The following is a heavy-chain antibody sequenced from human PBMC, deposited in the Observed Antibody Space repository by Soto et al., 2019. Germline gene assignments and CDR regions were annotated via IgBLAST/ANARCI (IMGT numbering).Heavy chain of an antibody. CDR2: IYYSGST. V-gene: IGHV4-59*01. J-gene: IGHJ5*02. CDR3: ARAGSSGWYGWWFDP. Sequence: ETLSLTCTVSGGSISSYYWSWIRQPPGKGLEWIGYIYYSGSTNYNPSLKSRVTISVDTSKNQFSLKLSSVTAADTAVYYCARAGSSGWYGWWFDPWGQGTLVTVS. D-gene: IGHD6-19*01. CDR1: GGSISSYY.